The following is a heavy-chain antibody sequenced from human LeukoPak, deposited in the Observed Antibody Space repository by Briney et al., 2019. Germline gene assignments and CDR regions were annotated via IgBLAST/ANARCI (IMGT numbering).Heavy chain of an antibody. Sequence: SETLSLTCTVSGGSISSSSYYWGWIRQPPGKGLEWIGSIYYSGSTYYNPSLKSRVTISVDTSKNQLSLKLSSVTAADTAVYYCARHESEITMVRGVTDYWGQGTLVTVSS. CDR3: ARHESEITMVRGVTDY. V-gene: IGHV4-39*01. J-gene: IGHJ4*02. D-gene: IGHD3-10*01. CDR1: GGSISSSSYY. CDR2: IYYSGST.